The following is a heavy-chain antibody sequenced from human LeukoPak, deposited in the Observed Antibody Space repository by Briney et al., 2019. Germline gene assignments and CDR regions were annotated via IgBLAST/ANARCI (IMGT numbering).Heavy chain of an antibody. J-gene: IGHJ4*02. D-gene: IGHD4-11*01. V-gene: IGHV3-7*01. Sequence: GGSLRLSCAASGFFFSNYWMSWVRQAPGKGLEWVANMNEDGSEKNYVDSVKGRFTISRDNAQDSLYLQMNSLRAEDTAVYYCARDRGYSNFDYWGQGTLLTVSS. CDR2: MNEDGSEK. CDR1: GFFFSNYW. CDR3: ARDRGYSNFDY.